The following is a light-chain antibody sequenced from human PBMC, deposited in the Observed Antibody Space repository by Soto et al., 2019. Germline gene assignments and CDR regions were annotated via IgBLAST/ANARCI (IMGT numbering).Light chain of an antibody. CDR3: QQYYTRPHT. V-gene: IGKV3-15*01. J-gene: IGKJ1*01. Sequence: EVVMTQSPATLSVSPGEGATLSCRASQSISNTLAWYQLRPGQSPRLLIYDAATTATGIPAGFSGSGSGTEFTLTISSLQSEDFAVYYCQQYYTRPHTFGQGTKVEIK. CDR1: QSISNT. CDR2: DAA.